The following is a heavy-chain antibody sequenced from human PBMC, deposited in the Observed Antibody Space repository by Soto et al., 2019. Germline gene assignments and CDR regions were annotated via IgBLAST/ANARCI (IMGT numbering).Heavy chain of an antibody. CDR2: IGASETA. Sequence: EVQLLESGGGLVQPGGSLRLSCAASGFTFASYAMSWVRQAPGKGLEWVATIGASETAYYPDSMKGPFTISIDNSKNTLYLQMNSLRVEDTAVYYCAKRSQNKYFDYWGQGTLVTVSS. J-gene: IGHJ4*02. CDR1: GFTFASYA. CDR3: AKRSQNKYFDY. V-gene: IGHV3-23*01.